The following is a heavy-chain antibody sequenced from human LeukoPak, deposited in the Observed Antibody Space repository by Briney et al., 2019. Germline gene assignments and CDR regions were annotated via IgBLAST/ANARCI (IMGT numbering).Heavy chain of an antibody. Sequence: SETLSLTCGVSGGSILSTNSWGWVPQPPGQGLGRIGEISLSGYTGFNPSLRSRVTMSLDESKNHLSLNLASVTAADTAAYYCSRESGPFSPFGHWGQGILVTVTS. CDR2: ISLSGYT. D-gene: IGHD1-26*01. CDR1: GGSILSTNS. CDR3: SRESGPFSPFGH. J-gene: IGHJ4*02. V-gene: IGHV4-4*02.